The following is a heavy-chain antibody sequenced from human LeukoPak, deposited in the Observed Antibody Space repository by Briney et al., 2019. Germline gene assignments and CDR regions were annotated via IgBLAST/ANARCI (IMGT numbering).Heavy chain of an antibody. CDR3: ARRAITIFAVKPGAFEI. Sequence: GGSLRLSCAASGFTFGIYAMNWVRQAPGKGLEWVSYIGPSGSNIYYADSVKGRFTISRDNAKNSLYLQMNSLRAEDTAVYYCARRAITIFAVKPGAFEIWGQGTMVTVSS. CDR2: IGPSGSNI. D-gene: IGHD3-3*01. J-gene: IGHJ3*02. CDR1: GFTFGIYA. V-gene: IGHV3-48*04.